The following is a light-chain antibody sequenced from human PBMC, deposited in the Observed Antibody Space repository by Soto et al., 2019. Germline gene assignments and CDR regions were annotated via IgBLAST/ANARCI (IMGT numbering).Light chain of an antibody. CDR2: GAS. CDR3: QQYRRSPST. J-gene: IGKJ1*01. Sequence: IVFAHSTGTLSFSPVARATLSCRASQSVSGRYLAWYQQKPGQAPRLLIYGASSRATGIPDRFSGSGSGTDFALTVSRLEPEDFAVYYCQQYRRSPSTFGQGTKVEI. CDR1: QSVSGRY. V-gene: IGKV3-20*01.